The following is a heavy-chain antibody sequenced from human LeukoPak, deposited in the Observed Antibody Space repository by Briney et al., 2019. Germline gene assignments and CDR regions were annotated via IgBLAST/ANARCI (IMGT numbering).Heavy chain of an antibody. CDR3: AKESELLCGGWFDP. CDR2: ISGSGDIT. CDR1: GFTFSSYA. D-gene: IGHD2-21*01. J-gene: IGHJ5*02. Sequence: GGSLRLSCAASGFTFSSYAMSWVRQAPGQGLEWVSVISGSGDITYSADSVKGRFTISRDNSKNTLDLQMSSLRAEDTAVYYCAKESELLCGGWFDPWGHGTLVTVSS. V-gene: IGHV3-23*01.